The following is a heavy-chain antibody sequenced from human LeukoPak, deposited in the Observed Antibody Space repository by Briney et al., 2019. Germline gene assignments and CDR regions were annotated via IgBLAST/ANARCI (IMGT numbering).Heavy chain of an antibody. V-gene: IGHV4-39*01. CDR1: GGSISSSKCY. CDR3: ASFYCSGGSCYQYFSYYYMDV. CDR2: MYYTGSN. J-gene: IGHJ6*03. Sequence: SETLSLTCTVSGGSISSSKCYWGWVRQPPGKGLDWIGSMYYTGSNYINPSLKSRVTISGDTSKNQVSLMLSSVTAADTAVYYCASFYCSGGSCYQYFSYYYMDVWGKGTTVTISS. D-gene: IGHD2-15*01.